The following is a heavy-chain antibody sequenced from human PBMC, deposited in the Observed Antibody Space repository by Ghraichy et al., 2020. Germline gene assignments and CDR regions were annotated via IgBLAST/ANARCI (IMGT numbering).Heavy chain of an antibody. V-gene: IGHV4-4*07. J-gene: IGHJ3*02. CDR1: GGSISSYY. CDR3: ARDTTIWGSGAFDI. D-gene: IGHD3-9*01. CDR2: IYTSGST. Sequence: SQTLSLTCTVPGGSISSYYWSWIRQPAGKGLEWIGRIYTSGSTNYNPSLKSRVTMSVDTSKIQFSLKLSSVTAADPSVYYCARDTTIWGSGAFDIWGQGTMVTVSS.